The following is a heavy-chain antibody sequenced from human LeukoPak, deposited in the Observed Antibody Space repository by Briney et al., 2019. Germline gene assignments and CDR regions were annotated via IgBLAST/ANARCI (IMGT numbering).Heavy chain of an antibody. CDR2: ISPYNGDT. V-gene: IGHV1-18*01. CDR1: GYTFTTYG. CDR3: ARERGGIGFKGDY. J-gene: IGHJ4*02. Sequence: ASVKVSCKASGYTFTTYGISWVRQAPGQRHEWMGWISPYNGDTKYAQKLQGRVTMTTDTSTSTVYMELRSLRSDDTAVYYCARERGGIGFKGDYWGQGTLVTVSS. D-gene: IGHD3-16*01.